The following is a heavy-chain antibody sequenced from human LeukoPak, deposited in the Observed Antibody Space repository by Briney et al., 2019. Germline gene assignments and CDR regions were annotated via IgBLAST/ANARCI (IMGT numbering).Heavy chain of an antibody. Sequence: GSLRLSCPAPGFTFSSYAMGWVRQAPGKGLEWVSAINGSGGRTYYADSVKGLFTISRDNSKNTLYVQMNSLRAEDSAVYYGANNYGMDVWGQGTTVTVSS. V-gene: IGHV3-23*01. J-gene: IGHJ6*02. CDR2: INGSGGRT. CDR1: GFTFSSYA. CDR3: ANNYGMDV.